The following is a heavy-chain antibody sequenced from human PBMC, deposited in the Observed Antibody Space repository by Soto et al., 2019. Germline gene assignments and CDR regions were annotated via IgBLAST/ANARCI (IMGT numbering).Heavy chain of an antibody. J-gene: IGHJ4*02. D-gene: IGHD6-19*01. V-gene: IGHV1-24*01. Sequence: ASLKGSCKVSGYTRTELSMHWVRQAPGKGLEWMGGFDPEDGETIYAQKFQGRVTMTEDTSTDTAYMELSSLRSEDTAVYYCATYPVAGTLLGLQWGQGTLVTVSS. CDR2: FDPEDGET. CDR3: ATYPVAGTLLGLQ. CDR1: GYTRTELS.